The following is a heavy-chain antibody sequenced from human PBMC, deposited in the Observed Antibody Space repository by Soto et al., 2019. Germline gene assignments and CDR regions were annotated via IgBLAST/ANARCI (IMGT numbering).Heavy chain of an antibody. CDR1: GGTFSSYT. CDR2: ISPILGIA. V-gene: IGHV1-69*02. J-gene: IGHJ3*02. Sequence: QVQLVQSGAEVKKPGSSVKVSCKASGGTFSSYTISWVRQAPGQGLEWMGRISPILGIAYYAQKYQGRVTITADKSTSTAYLERSSLRSDDTAVYYCGSGGDAFDIWGQGTMVTVSS. CDR3: GSGGDAFDI. D-gene: IGHD3-10*01.